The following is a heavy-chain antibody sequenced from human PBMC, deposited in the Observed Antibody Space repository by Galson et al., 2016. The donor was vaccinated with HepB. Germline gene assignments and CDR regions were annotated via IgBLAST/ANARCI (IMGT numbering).Heavy chain of an antibody. V-gene: IGHV4-31*03. D-gene: IGHD6-25*01. CDR3: ARGSGNWQGFLY. CDR2: IYSSGST. Sequence: TLSLTCTVSGGSISSNGHYWSWIRQRPGKGLECIGYIYSSGSTYYNPSLKSRVTMSVDTSKNQFSLRLSSVTAADTAVYYCARGSGNWQGFLYWGQGTLVTVSS. CDR1: GGSISSNGHY. J-gene: IGHJ4*02.